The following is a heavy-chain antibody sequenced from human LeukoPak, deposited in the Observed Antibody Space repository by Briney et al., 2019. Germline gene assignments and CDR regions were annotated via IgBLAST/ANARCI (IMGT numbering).Heavy chain of an antibody. V-gene: IGHV4-59*01. CDR3: ARVPTYYDFWSGYYTGSWFDP. CDR1: GGSISSYY. Sequence: PSETLSLTCTVSGGSISSYYWSWIRQPPGKGLEWIGYIYYSGSTNYNPSLKSRVTISVDTSKNQFSLKLSSVTAADTAVYYCARVPTYYDFWSGYYTGSWFDPWGQGTLVTVSS. CDR2: IYYSGST. D-gene: IGHD3-3*01. J-gene: IGHJ5*02.